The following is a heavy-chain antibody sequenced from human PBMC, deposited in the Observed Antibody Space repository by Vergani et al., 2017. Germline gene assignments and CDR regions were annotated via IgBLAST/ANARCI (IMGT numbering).Heavy chain of an antibody. D-gene: IGHD3-9*01. CDR1: GYTLTELS. CDR2: INAGNGNT. Sequence: QVQLVQSGAEVKKPGASVKVSCKVSGYTLTELSMHWVRQAPGKGLEWMGWINAGNGNTKYSQKFQGRVTITRDTSASTAYMELSSLRSEDTAVYYCARDYDILTGYSSFAFDIWGQGTMVTVSS. V-gene: IGHV1-3*01. CDR3: ARDYDILTGYSSFAFDI. J-gene: IGHJ3*02.